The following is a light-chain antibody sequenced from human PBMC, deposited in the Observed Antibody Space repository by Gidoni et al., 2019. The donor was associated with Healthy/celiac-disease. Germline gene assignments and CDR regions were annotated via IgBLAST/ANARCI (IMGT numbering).Light chain of an antibody. V-gene: IGKV3-20*01. CDR2: GAS. CDR1: QSVSSSY. Sequence: EIVLTQSPGTLSLSPGERATLSCRASQSVSSSYLAWYQQKPGQAPRLLIYGASSSATGIPDRFSGSGSGTDFTLTISRLEPEDFAVYYCQQYGSSLIFTFGPXTKVDIK. J-gene: IGKJ3*01. CDR3: QQYGSSLIFT.